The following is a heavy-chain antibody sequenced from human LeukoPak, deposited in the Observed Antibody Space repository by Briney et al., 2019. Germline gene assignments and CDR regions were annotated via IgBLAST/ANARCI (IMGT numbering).Heavy chain of an antibody. D-gene: IGHD3-10*01. J-gene: IGHJ4*02. CDR2: IYYSGRI. CDR3: ARGRSPLWFGELLNYYFDY. CDR1: GSSVSSGSYY. V-gene: IGHV4-61*01. Sequence: SETLSLTCTVSGSSVSSGSYYWSWIRQPPGKGLEWIGYIYYSGRINYNPSLKSRVTISVDTSKNQFSLKLSSVTAADTAVYYCARGRSPLWFGELLNYYFDYWGQGTLVTVSS.